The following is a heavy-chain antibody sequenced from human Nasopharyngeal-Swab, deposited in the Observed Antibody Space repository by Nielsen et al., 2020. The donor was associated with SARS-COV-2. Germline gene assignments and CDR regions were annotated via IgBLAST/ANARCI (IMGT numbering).Heavy chain of an antibody. Sequence: WIRQPPGKGLEWVSSISSSSTYIYYADSVKSRFTVSRDNAKNSLYLQMSSLRTEDAAVYYCARSPYYDFWSGYYTRFDYWGRGTLVTVSS. J-gene: IGHJ4*02. D-gene: IGHD3-3*01. V-gene: IGHV3-21*01. CDR2: ISSSSTYI. CDR3: ARSPYYDFWSGYYTRFDY.